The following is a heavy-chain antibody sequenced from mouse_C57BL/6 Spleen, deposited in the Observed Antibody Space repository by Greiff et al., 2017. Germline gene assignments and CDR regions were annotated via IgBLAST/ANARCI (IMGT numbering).Heavy chain of an antibody. Sequence: QVQLQQSGAELMKPGASVKLSCKATGYTFTGYWIEWVKQRPGHGLEWIGEILPGSGSTYYNQKIKGKATFTADTSSNTAYMQLSSLTTEDSAIYYCARDDGYLPPFAYWGQGTLVTVSA. CDR1: GYTFTGYW. D-gene: IGHD2-3*01. CDR2: ILPGSGST. J-gene: IGHJ3*01. V-gene: IGHV1-9*01. CDR3: ARDDGYLPPFAY.